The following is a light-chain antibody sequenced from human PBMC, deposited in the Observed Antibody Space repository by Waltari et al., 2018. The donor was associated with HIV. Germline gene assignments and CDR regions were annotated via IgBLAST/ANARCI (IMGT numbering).Light chain of an antibody. CDR3: ATWDDSLNVYV. V-gene: IGLV1-36*01. CDR2: YDD. CDR1: SSNIGRNA. J-gene: IGLJ1*01. Sequence: QSVLTQPPSVSEVPRQRVTISCSGSSSNIGRNAVSWYQQFPGQAPKLLIYYDDLLPSGVSDRFSGSKSGTSASLTISGLQSEDETAYFCATWDDSLNVYVFGTATKVTVL.